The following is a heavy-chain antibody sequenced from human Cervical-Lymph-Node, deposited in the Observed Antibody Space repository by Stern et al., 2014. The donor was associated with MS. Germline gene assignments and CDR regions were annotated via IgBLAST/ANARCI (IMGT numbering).Heavy chain of an antibody. Sequence: QEQLVEPGAEVKKPGSSVKVSCKASGGTLSSYAITLVRQAPVQGLEWMGWDSPIFGTANYAQKFQGRVTITADESTSTAYMELSSLRSEDTAVYYCARGELKEGLVRGMDVWGQGTTVTVSS. D-gene: IGHD1-26*01. CDR3: ARGELKEGLVRGMDV. CDR1: GGTLSSYA. J-gene: IGHJ6*02. V-gene: IGHV1-69*01. CDR2: DSPIFGTA.